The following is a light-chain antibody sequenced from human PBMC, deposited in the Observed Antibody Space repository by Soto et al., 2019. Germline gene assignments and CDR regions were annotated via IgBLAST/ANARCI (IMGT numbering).Light chain of an antibody. CDR3: SSYAGSNNLV. V-gene: IGLV2-8*01. Sequence: LTQPPSASGSPGQSVTISCTGTSSDVGGYNYVSWYQQHPGKAPKLMIYEVSKWPSGVPDRFSGSKSGNTASLTVSGLQAEDEADYYCSSYAGSNNLVFGTGTKVTVL. CDR2: EVS. CDR1: SSDVGGYNY. J-gene: IGLJ1*01.